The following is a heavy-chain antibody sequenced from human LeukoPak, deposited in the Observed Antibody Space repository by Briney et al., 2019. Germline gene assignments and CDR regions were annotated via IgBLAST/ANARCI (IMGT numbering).Heavy chain of an antibody. CDR1: GYSFTTYD. V-gene: IGHV1-8*01. CDR3: ARGFSDYDGSDYAFSSY. J-gene: IGHJ4*02. CDR2: MNPNNGNT. Sequence: ASVKVSCKTSGYSFTTYDITWVRQATGQGLEWMGWMNPNNGNTGYAQKFQGRVTMTRDTSISTAYMELSSLRSEDTAVYYCARGFSDYDGSDYAFSSYWGQGTLVTVSS. D-gene: IGHD3-22*01.